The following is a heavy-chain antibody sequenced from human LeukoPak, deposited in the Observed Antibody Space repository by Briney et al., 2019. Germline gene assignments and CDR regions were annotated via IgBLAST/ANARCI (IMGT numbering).Heavy chain of an antibody. D-gene: IGHD1-14*01. V-gene: IGHV4-34*01. CDR1: GASFDSYY. J-gene: IGHJ3*01. CDR2: INHIGSN. CDR3: AGQAVDAGAGTTSYAFDV. Sequence: SETLSLTCAVYGASFDSYYWTWIRQPPGKGLEWLGEINHIGSNNYNPSLKSRVTILVDTSKNQFSLQLTSVTAADTAVYFCAGQAVDAGAGTTSYAFDVWDQGTMVTVSS.